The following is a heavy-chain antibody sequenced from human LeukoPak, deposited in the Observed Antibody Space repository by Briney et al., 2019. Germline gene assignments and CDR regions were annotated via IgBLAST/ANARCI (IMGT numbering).Heavy chain of an antibody. Sequence: ASVKVSCKASGYTFTGYYMHWVRQAPGQGLEWMGRINPNSGGTNYAQKFQGRVTMTRDTSISTAYMELSRLRSDDTAVYYCARGGYSYGPVAYYIDYWGQGTLVTVSS. CDR1: GYTFTGYY. J-gene: IGHJ4*02. CDR2: INPNSGGT. D-gene: IGHD5-18*01. CDR3: ARGGYSYGPVAYYIDY. V-gene: IGHV1-2*06.